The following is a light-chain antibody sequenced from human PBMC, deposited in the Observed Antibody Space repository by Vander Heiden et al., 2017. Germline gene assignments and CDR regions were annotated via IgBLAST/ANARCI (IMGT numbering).Light chain of an antibody. J-gene: IGKJ4*01. CDR3: QQYYSTPQLT. CDR2: WAS. CDR1: QSVLYSSNNKNY. Sequence: IVWPQPPDSLAVSLGERATINGKSSQSVLYSSNNKNYLAWYQQKPGQPPKLLIYWASTRESGVPDRFVGSGSGTDFTLTISSLQAEDVAVYYCQQYYSTPQLTFGGGTKVEIK. V-gene: IGKV4-1*01.